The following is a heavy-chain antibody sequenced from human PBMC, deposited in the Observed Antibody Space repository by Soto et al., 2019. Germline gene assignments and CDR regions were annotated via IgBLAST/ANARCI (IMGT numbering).Heavy chain of an antibody. J-gene: IGHJ6*02. CDR1: GGSISSGGYY. V-gene: IGHV4-31*03. Sequence: SETLSITCTVSGGSISSGGYYWSWIRQHPGKGLEWIGYIYYSGSTYYNPSLKSRVTISVDTSKNQFSLKLSSVTAADTAVYYCARGRPKVVRGDYGMDVWGQGTTVTVSS. CDR2: IYYSGST. D-gene: IGHD3-10*01. CDR3: ARGRPKVVRGDYGMDV.